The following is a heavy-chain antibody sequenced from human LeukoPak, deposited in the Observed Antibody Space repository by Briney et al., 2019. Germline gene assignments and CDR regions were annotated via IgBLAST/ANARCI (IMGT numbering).Heavy chain of an antibody. V-gene: IGHV3-23*01. J-gene: IGHJ3*02. CDR3: AKDSRLLSDAFDI. Sequence: GGSLRLSCAASGFTFSSYAMSWVRQAPGKGLEWVSAISGSGGSTYYADSVKGRFTISRDNSKNTLYLQMNSLRAEDTAVYYRAKDSRLLSDAFDIWGQGTMVTVSS. CDR2: ISGSGGST. CDR1: GFTFSSYA. D-gene: IGHD2-15*01.